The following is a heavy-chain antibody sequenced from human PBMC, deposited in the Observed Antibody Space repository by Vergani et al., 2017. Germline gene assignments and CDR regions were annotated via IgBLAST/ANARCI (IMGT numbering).Heavy chain of an antibody. V-gene: IGHV3-33*01. Sequence: QVQLVESGGGVVQPGKSLSLSCETSGFIFSDYVMHWVRQAPGKGLEWVAGIWHDGSNKYYADSVKGRFTISRDNSKNTLYLQMNSLRAEDTAVYYCARDRIGVAAAGTGFDPWGQGTLVTVSS. CDR2: IWHDGSNK. CDR3: ARDRIGVAAAGTGFDP. D-gene: IGHD6-13*01. J-gene: IGHJ5*02. CDR1: GFIFSDYV.